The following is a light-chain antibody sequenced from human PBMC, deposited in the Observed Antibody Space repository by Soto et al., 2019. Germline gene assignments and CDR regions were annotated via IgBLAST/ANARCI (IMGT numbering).Light chain of an antibody. J-gene: IGKJ2*01. CDR1: QRLLNSNGYNY. CDR3: MQALQSPRT. CDR2: LGS. Sequence: DVVMTQPPLSLPVTPGEPASISCNSSQRLLNSNGYNYLDWYLQRPGQSPQLLIYLGSNRASGVPDRFSGSGSGTDFTLKISRVEAEDVGVYYCMQALQSPRTFGQGTKLEIK. V-gene: IGKV2-28*01.